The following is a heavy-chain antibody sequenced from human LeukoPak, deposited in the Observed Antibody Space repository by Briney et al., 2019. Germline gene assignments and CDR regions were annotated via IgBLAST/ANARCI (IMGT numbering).Heavy chain of an antibody. V-gene: IGHV3-9*01. CDR2: ISWNSGGI. CDR3: AKSYCSGGSCYTADAFDI. D-gene: IGHD2-15*01. CDR1: GFAFDDYA. Sequence: GGSLRLSCAASGFAFDDYAMHWVRQAPGKGLEGVSGISWNSGGIGYADPVKGRFTISRDNAKNSLYLQMDSLRADDTALYYCAKSYCSGGSCYTADAFDIWGQGTMVTVSS. J-gene: IGHJ3*02.